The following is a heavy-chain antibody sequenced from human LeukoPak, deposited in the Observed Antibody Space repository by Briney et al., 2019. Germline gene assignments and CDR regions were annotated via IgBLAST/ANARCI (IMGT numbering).Heavy chain of an antibody. V-gene: IGHV3-30*18. CDR3: AKDKQWLDYYYYYMDV. Sequence: GGSLRLSCAASGFTFSSYGMHWVRQAPGKGLEWVAVISYDGSNKYYADSVKGRFTISRDNSKNTLYLQMNSLRAEDTALYYCAKDKQWLDYYYYYMDVWGKGTTVTVSS. CDR1: GFTFSSYG. D-gene: IGHD6-19*01. J-gene: IGHJ6*03. CDR2: ISYDGSNK.